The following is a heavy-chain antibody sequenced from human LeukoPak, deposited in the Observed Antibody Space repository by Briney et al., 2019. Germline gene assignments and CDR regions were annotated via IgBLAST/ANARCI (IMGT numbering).Heavy chain of an antibody. CDR3: AKGPLIEVAGTTWDY. D-gene: IGHD6-19*01. Sequence: GGPLRLSCAASGFTFSSYAMSWVRQAPGKGLEWVSAISGSGANTYFADSVKGRFTISRDNSKNTLYLQMSSLRAEDAAVYYCAKGPLIEVAGTTWDYWGQGTLVTVSS. CDR2: ISGSGANT. V-gene: IGHV3-23*01. CDR1: GFTFSSYA. J-gene: IGHJ4*02.